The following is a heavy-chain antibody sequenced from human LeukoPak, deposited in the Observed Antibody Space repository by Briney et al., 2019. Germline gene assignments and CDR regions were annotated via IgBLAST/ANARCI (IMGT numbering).Heavy chain of an antibody. J-gene: IGHJ5*02. CDR1: GYSFTSYW. Sequence: GESLKISCKSSGYSFTSYWIGWVRQMPGKGLEWVGIIYPGDSDTRYSPSFQGQVTISADKSISTAYLQWSSLKASDTAMYYCATLFYDYSNSATGFDPWGQGTLVTVSS. D-gene: IGHD4-11*01. CDR2: IYPGDSDT. V-gene: IGHV5-51*01. CDR3: ATLFYDYSNSATGFDP.